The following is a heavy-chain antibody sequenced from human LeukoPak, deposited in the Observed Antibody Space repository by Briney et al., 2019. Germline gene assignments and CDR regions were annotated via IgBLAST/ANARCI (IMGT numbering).Heavy chain of an antibody. Sequence: ASVKVSCKASGYTFTGYYMHWVRQAPGQGLEWMGWINPNSGGTKYAQKFQGRVTMTRDTSISTAYMELSRLRSDDTAVYYCASQKGRDYYDSSGYYGYWGQGTLVTVSS. J-gene: IGHJ4*02. CDR3: ASQKGRDYYDSSGYYGY. CDR1: GYTFTGYY. V-gene: IGHV1-2*02. D-gene: IGHD3-22*01. CDR2: INPNSGGT.